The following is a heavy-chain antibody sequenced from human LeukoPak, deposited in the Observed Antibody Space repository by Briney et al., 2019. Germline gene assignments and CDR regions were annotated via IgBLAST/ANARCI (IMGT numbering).Heavy chain of an antibody. J-gene: IGHJ4*02. CDR1: EFTFSTYA. Sequence: GGSLRLSCAASEFTFSTYAMHWVRQAPGKGLEWVANINQDANLIRYVDSVKGRFTISRDNAKNSVYLQMNSLRVEDTAVYYCAKSEGYIPSYWGQGTLVSVS. D-gene: IGHD5-18*01. CDR3: AKSEGYIPSY. CDR2: INQDANLI. V-gene: IGHV3-7*01.